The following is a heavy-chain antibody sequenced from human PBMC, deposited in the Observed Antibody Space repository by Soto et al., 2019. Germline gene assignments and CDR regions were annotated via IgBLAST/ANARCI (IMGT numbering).Heavy chain of an antibody. Sequence: SETLSLTCTVSNGSVSSGTYSWSWVRQPPGKGLEWIGYIYYSGTTYYTPSLKSRLTMSMDRANDHFSLNLASVTAADTAVYFCARGHYYYGMDVWGQGITVTVSS. CDR3: ARGHYYYGMDV. J-gene: IGHJ6*02. CDR1: NGSVSSGTYS. CDR2: IYYSGTT. V-gene: IGHV4-30-2*01.